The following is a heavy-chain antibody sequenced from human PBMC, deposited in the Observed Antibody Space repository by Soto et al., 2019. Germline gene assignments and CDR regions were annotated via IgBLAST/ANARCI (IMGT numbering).Heavy chain of an antibody. CDR1: GGSFSGYY. V-gene: IGHV4-34*01. CDR2: INHSGST. D-gene: IGHD5-12*01. J-gene: IGHJ4*02. CDR3: ARAQRGYSGYDRDY. Sequence: SETLSLTCAVYGGSFSGYYWSWIRQPPGKGLEWIGEINHSGSTNYNPSLKSRVTISVDTSKNQFSLKLSSVTAADTAVYYCARAQRGYSGYDRDYWGQGTLVTVSS.